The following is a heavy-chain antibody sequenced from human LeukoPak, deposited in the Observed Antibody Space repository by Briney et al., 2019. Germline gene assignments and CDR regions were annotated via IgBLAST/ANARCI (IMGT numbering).Heavy chain of an antibody. CDR2: IYYSGST. D-gene: IGHD3-16*01. Sequence: SETLSLTCTVSGGSISSSSYYWGWIRQPPGKGLEWIGYIYYSGSTNYNPSLKSRVTISVDTSKNQFSLKLSSVTAADTAVYYCARQRNAGESYFDYWGQGTLVTVSS. CDR1: GGSISSSSYY. J-gene: IGHJ4*02. V-gene: IGHV4-61*05. CDR3: ARQRNAGESYFDY.